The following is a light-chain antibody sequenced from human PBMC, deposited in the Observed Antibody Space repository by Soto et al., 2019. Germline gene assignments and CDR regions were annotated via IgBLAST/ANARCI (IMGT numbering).Light chain of an antibody. V-gene: IGLV2-11*01. Sequence: QSALTQPRSVSGSPGQSVTISCTGTSSDVGAYNYVSWYQQHPGKAPKLLIYAVSQRPSGVPDRFSGSKSGNTASLTISGLQAEDEADYYCSSYTSSSTLVFGGGTKVTVL. CDR2: AVS. CDR1: SSDVGAYNY. CDR3: SSYTSSSTLV. J-gene: IGLJ2*01.